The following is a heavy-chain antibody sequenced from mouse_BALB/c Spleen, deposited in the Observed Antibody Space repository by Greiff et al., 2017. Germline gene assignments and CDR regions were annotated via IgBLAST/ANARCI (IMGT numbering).Heavy chain of an antibody. J-gene: IGHJ3*01. CDR1: GFNIKDYY. CDR2: IDPENGNT. V-gene: IGHV14-1*02. Sequence: EVQLQQSGAELVRPGALVKLSCKASGFNIKDYYMHWVKQRPEQGLEWIGWIDPENGNTIYDPKFQGKASITADTSSNTAYLQLSSLTSEDTAVYYCAVIYYDFPSFAYWGQGTLVTVSA. CDR3: AVIYYDFPSFAY. D-gene: IGHD2-4*01.